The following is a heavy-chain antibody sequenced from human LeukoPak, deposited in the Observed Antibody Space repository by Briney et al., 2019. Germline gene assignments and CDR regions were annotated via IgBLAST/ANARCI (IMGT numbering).Heavy chain of an antibody. CDR2: IYYSGST. V-gene: IGHV4-59*08. CDR1: GGSFSGYY. Sequence: KPSETLSLTCAVYGGSFSGYYWSWIRQPPGKGLEWIGYIYYSGSTNYNPSLKSRVTISVDTSKNQFSLKLSSVTAADTAVYYCAGLLAARRPYYYGMDVWGQGTTVTVSS. D-gene: IGHD6-6*01. CDR3: AGLLAARRPYYYGMDV. J-gene: IGHJ6*02.